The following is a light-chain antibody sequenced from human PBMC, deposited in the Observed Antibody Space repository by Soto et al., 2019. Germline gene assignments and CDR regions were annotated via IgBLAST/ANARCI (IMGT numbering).Light chain of an antibody. J-gene: IGKJ1*01. CDR1: QSVSSN. V-gene: IGKV3-15*01. CDR3: QQYNNWPPGT. CDR2: GES. Sequence: EIVLTQSPATLSVSPGERATLSCRASQSVSSNLAWYQQKPGQAPRLLINGESTRATGIPARFSGSGSGTDFTLNISSLQSEDFVVYYCQQYNNWPPGTFGQGTKVEIK.